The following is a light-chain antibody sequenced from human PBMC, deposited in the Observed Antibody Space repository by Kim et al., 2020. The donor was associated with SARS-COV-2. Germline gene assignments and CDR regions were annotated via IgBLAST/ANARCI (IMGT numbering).Light chain of an antibody. Sequence: SSKLTQDPAVSVALGQTVRITCQGDSLRSYYASWYQQKPGQAPVLVIYGKNNRPSGIPDRFSGSSSGNTASLTITGAQAEDEADYYCNSRDNSDNHLVFGGGTQLTVL. V-gene: IGLV3-19*01. CDR2: GKN. CDR3: NSRDNSDNHLV. CDR1: SLRSYY. J-gene: IGLJ3*02.